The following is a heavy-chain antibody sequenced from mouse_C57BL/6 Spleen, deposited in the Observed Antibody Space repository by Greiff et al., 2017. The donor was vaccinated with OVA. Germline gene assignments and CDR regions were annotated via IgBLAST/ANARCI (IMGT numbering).Heavy chain of an antibody. J-gene: IGHJ2*01. CDR3: ALMTTVVAPYYFDY. CDR2: IYPGSGNT. D-gene: IGHD1-1*01. V-gene: IGHV1-76*01. CDR1: GYTFTDYY. Sequence: QVHVKQSGAELVRPGASVKLSCKASGYTFTDYYINWVKQRPGQGLEWIARIYPGSGNTYYNEKFKGKATLTAEKSASTAYMQLSSLTSEDSAVYFVALMTTVVAPYYFDYWGQGTTLTVSS.